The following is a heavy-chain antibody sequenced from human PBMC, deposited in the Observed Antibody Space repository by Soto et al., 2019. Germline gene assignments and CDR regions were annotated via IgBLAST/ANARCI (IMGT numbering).Heavy chain of an antibody. Sequence: PGESLKSSCNGSGYSFTSYWISWVRQMPGKGREWMGRIDPSDSYTNYSPSFQGHVTISADKSISTAYLQWSSLKASDTAMYYCARLPSSLGGYYHDSSGYSVDYWSQGTLVTVSS. V-gene: IGHV5-10-1*01. D-gene: IGHD3-22*01. CDR3: ARLPSSLGGYYHDSSGYSVDY. J-gene: IGHJ4*02. CDR2: IDPSDSYT. CDR1: GYSFTSYW.